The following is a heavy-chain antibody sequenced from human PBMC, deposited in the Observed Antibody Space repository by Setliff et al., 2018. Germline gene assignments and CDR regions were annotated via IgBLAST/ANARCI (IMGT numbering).Heavy chain of an antibody. Sequence: GGSLRLSCAASGFTFSSYSMNWVRQAPGKGLEWVSSISSSSSYIYYADSVKGRFTISRDNAKSSLYLQMNSLRAEDTAVYYCVRLEDQRSGGAFDIWGQGTMVTVSS. D-gene: IGHD1-26*01. CDR3: VRLEDQRSGGAFDI. CDR1: GFTFSSYS. V-gene: IGHV3-21*01. J-gene: IGHJ3*02. CDR2: ISSSSSYI.